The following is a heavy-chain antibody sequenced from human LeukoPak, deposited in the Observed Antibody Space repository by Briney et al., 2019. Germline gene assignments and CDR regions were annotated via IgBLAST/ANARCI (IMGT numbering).Heavy chain of an antibody. D-gene: IGHD3-16*01. CDR2: ISSSGST. V-gene: IGHV4-61*02. Sequence: NPSQTLSLTCTVSGDSISSGDYYWSWIRQPAGKGLEWIGRISSSGSTNYNPSLKSRVTISVDTSKNQFSLKLSSVTAADTAVYYCAIGSYVAYWGQGTLVTVSS. J-gene: IGHJ4*02. CDR1: GDSISSGDYY. CDR3: AIGSYVAY.